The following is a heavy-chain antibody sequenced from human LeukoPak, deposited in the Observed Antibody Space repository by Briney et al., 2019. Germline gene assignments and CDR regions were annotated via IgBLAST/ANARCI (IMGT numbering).Heavy chain of an antibody. CDR3: ASIYDSSGR. D-gene: IGHD3-22*01. CDR2: IKEDGSEK. J-gene: IGHJ4*02. V-gene: IGHV3-7*01. Sequence: PGGSLRLSCAASGVTFSSYWMSWVRQAPGKGLEWVANIKEDGSEKYYVDSVKGRFTISRDNAKSSLYLQMNSLRAEDTAVYYCASIYDSSGRWGQGTLVTVSS. CDR1: GVTFSSYW.